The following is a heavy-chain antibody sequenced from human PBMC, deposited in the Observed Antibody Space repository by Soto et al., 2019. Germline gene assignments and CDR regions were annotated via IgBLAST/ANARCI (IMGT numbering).Heavy chain of an antibody. V-gene: IGHV3-23*01. Sequence: VQLLESGGGLVQPGGSLRLSCAASGFTFSSYAMSWVRQAPGKGLEWVSAISGSGGSTYYADSVKGRFTISRDNSKNTLYLQMNSLRAEDTAVYYCAKDRYDILTGYEYGMDVWGQGTTVTVSS. CDR3: AKDRYDILTGYEYGMDV. J-gene: IGHJ6*02. CDR2: ISGSGGST. CDR1: GFTFSSYA. D-gene: IGHD3-9*01.